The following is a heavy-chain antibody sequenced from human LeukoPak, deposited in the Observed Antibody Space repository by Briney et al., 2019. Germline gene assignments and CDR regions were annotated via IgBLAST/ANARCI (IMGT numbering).Heavy chain of an antibody. D-gene: IGHD4-23*01. CDR3: ARIMQTPWGMDV. J-gene: IGHJ6*02. CDR1: GGSISPYY. CDR2: IYYSGTT. Sequence: SETLSLTCTVSGGSISPYYWSWIRQPPGKGLDYIGYIYYSGTTDYNPSLKSRVTISVDTSKNQFSLKVISVSAADTAVYYCARIMQTPWGMDVWGQGTTVTVSS. V-gene: IGHV4-59*01.